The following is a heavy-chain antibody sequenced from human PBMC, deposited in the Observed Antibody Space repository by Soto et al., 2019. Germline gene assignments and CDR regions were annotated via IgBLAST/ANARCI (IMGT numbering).Heavy chain of an antibody. J-gene: IGHJ6*03. CDR3: ARHTYYDFWSGYYYYYYYMDV. D-gene: IGHD3-3*01. CDR1: GGSIGGYY. CDR2: IYYSGST. V-gene: IGHV4-59*08. Sequence: PSEPLSLTCTVFGGSIGGYYGSWIRQPPGKGLEWIGYIYYSGSTNYNPSLKSRVTISVDTSKNQFSLKLSSVTAADTAVYYCARHTYYDFWSGYYYYYYYMDVWGKGTAVTVSS.